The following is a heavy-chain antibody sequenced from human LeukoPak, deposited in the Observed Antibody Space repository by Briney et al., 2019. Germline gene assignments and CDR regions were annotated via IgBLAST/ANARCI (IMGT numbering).Heavy chain of an antibody. Sequence: GESLKISCKGSGYSFTSYWIGWVRQMPGKGLEWMGIIYPGDSDTRYSPSFQGQVTISADKSVSTAYLQWSSLKASDTAMYYCARHTLGVYAPLFFDYWGQGTLVTVSS. CDR2: IYPGDSDT. CDR1: GYSFTSYW. J-gene: IGHJ4*02. D-gene: IGHD2-8*02. V-gene: IGHV5-51*01. CDR3: ARHTLGVYAPLFFDY.